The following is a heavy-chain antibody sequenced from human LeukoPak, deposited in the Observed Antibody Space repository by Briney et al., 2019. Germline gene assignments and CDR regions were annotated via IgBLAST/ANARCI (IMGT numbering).Heavy chain of an antibody. CDR1: GFTFSSYG. J-gene: IGHJ4*02. V-gene: IGHV3-30*02. Sequence: GGSLRLSCAASGFTFSSYGMHWVRQAPGKGLEWVAFIRYDGSNKYYADSMKGRFTISRDNSKNTLYLQMNSLRAEDTAVYYCAKDVSIAAPYFDYWGQGTLVTVSS. D-gene: IGHD6-6*01. CDR2: IRYDGSNK. CDR3: AKDVSIAAPYFDY.